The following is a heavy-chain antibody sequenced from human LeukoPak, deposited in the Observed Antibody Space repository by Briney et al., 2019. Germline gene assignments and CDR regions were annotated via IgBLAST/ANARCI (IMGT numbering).Heavy chain of an antibody. V-gene: IGHV1-24*01. CDR2: FDPEDGET. D-gene: IGHD2-15*01. CDR1: GYTLTELS. J-gene: IGHJ4*02. Sequence: ASVKVSCKVSGYTLTELSMHWVRQAPGKGLEWMGGFDPEDGETIYAQKFQGRVTMTEDTSTDTAYMELSSLRSEDTAVYYCATRPPGSGRTSYYFDYWGQGTLVTVSS. CDR3: ATRPPGSGRTSYYFDY.